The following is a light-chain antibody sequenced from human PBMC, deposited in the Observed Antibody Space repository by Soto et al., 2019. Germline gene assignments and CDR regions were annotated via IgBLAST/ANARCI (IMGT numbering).Light chain of an antibody. Sequence: IQMTQSPSTLSGSVGARVTITCRSSQTISSWLSCYPQKPGKAPKLLIYKASTLKSGVPSRFRGSASGTDFTLPITCLQFEDFATYYCQQHGTSAITFAQGTRLEXK. CDR3: QQHGTSAIT. CDR2: KAS. J-gene: IGKJ5*01. V-gene: IGKV1-5*03. CDR1: QTISSW.